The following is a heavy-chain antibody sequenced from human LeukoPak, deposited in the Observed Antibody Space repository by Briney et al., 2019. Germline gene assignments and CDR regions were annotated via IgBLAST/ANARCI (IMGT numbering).Heavy chain of an antibody. CDR2: ISAYNGNT. Sequence: ASVKVSCKASGYTFTSYGISWVRQAPGQGLEWMGWISAYNGNTNYAQKLQGRVTMTTDTSTSTAYMELRSLRSDDTAVYYCARVRKSSGWYPHYYYYFDYWGQGTLVTVSS. CDR3: ARVRKSSGWYPHYYYYFDY. D-gene: IGHD6-13*01. CDR1: GYTFTSYG. J-gene: IGHJ4*02. V-gene: IGHV1-18*01.